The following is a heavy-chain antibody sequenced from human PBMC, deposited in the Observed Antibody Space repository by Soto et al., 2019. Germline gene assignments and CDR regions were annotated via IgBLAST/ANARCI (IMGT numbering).Heavy chain of an antibody. CDR1: GFTFSSDG. CDR2: ISYDGSNK. V-gene: IGHV3-30*03. J-gene: IGHJ4*02. Sequence: QVQLVESGGCVVQPGRSLRLSCAASGFTFSSDGMHWVRQAPGKGLEWVAVISYDGSNKYYADSVKGRFTISRDNSKNTLYLQINSLRAEDTAVYYCATDHRSGSYGYWGQGTLVTVSS. D-gene: IGHD1-26*01. CDR3: ATDHRSGSYGY.